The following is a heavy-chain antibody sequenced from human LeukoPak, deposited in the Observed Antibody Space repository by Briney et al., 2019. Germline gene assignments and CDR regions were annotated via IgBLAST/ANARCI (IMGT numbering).Heavy chain of an antibody. Sequence: PSETLSLTCAVYGGSSRGYYWNWLWIRQSPGKGLEWIGEINDSGSPNYNPSLKSRVTISENKSLNQFSLRLSSVTAADTAVYYCARLSSGWYFGWFDPWGQGTLVTVSS. J-gene: IGHJ5*02. CDR1: GGSSRGYY. CDR3: ARLSSGWYFGWFDP. D-gene: IGHD6-19*01. CDR2: INDSGSP. V-gene: IGHV4-34*01.